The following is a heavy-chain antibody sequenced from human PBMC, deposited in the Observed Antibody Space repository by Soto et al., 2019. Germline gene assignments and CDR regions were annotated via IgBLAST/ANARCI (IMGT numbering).Heavy chain of an antibody. D-gene: IGHD6-19*01. V-gene: IGHV3-48*01. Sequence: EVQLVESGGGLVQPGGSLRLSCAASGFTFSSYSMNWVRQAPGKGLEWVSYISSYSSTIYYADSVKGRFTISRDNAKNSLYLQMNSLRAEDTAVYSCAVSGWGLAGGFDPWGQGTLVTVSS. CDR1: GFTFSSYS. J-gene: IGHJ5*02. CDR3: AVSGWGLAGGFDP. CDR2: ISSYSSTI.